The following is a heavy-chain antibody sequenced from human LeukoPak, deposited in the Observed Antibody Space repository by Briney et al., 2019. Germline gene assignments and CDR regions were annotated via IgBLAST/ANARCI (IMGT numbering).Heavy chain of an antibody. J-gene: IGHJ4*02. CDR2: ITSSSSTI. Sequence: GGSLRLSCAASGFTFSTYSMNWVRQAPGKGLEWVSYITSSSSTIYYADSVRGRFTISRDNAKNTLSLQMNSLRAEDTAVYYCAREYSSGWTSDYWGQGTLVTVSS. D-gene: IGHD6-19*01. CDR3: AREYSSGWTSDY. V-gene: IGHV3-48*04. CDR1: GFTFSTYS.